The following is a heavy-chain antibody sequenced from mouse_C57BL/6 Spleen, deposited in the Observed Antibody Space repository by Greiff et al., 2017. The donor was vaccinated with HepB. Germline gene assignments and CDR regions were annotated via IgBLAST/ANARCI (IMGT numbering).Heavy chain of an antibody. Sequence: QVHVKQSGAELVRPGTSVKVSCKASGYAFTNYLIEWVKQRPGQGLEWIGVINPGSGGTNYNEKFKGKATLTADKSSSTAYMQLSSLTSEDSAVYFCARSPFSYGSSFDYWGQGTTLTVSS. D-gene: IGHD1-1*01. CDR1: GYAFTNYL. CDR2: INPGSGGT. CDR3: ARSPFSYGSSFDY. V-gene: IGHV1-54*01. J-gene: IGHJ2*01.